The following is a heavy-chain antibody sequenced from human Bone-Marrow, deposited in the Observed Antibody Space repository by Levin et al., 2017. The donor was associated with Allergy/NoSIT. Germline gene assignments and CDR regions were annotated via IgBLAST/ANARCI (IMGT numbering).Heavy chain of an antibody. V-gene: IGHV3-48*01. Sequence: ETLSLTCAASAFTVSSYNMNWVRQAPGKGLEWVSYISSDGATIYYPDSVKGRFTISRDSAKNSVYLQMNSLRAEDTAVYYCARDGAGDCSGGSCRPSTPFDFWGQGTLVTVSS. D-gene: IGHD2-15*01. CDR2: ISSDGATI. CDR1: AFTVSSYN. J-gene: IGHJ4*02. CDR3: ARDGAGDCSGGSCRPSTPFDF.